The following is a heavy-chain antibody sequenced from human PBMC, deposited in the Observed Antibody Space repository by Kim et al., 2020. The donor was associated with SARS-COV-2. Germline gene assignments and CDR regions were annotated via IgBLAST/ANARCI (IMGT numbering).Heavy chain of an antibody. D-gene: IGHD2-21*02. J-gene: IGHJ5*02. V-gene: IGHV4-39*01. CDR3: ARQRRNSYCGGDCYSNWFDP. Sequence: RVTISVDTSKNQFSLKLSSVTAADTAVYYCARQRRNSYCGGDCYSNWFDPWGQGTLVTVSS.